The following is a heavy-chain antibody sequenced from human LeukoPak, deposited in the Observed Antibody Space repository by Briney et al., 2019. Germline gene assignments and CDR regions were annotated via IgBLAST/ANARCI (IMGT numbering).Heavy chain of an antibody. D-gene: IGHD3-22*01. CDR2: IIHSGST. CDR3: ARASYDSSGYYFDY. J-gene: IGHJ4*02. CDR1: GGSLSGYY. Sequence: SETLSLTCDVYGGSLSGYYWSWIRHPPGKGLEWIGEIIHSGSTNYNPSLKSRVTISVDTSENQFSLKLSSVTAADTAVYYCARASYDSSGYYFDYWGQGTLVTVSS. V-gene: IGHV4-34*12.